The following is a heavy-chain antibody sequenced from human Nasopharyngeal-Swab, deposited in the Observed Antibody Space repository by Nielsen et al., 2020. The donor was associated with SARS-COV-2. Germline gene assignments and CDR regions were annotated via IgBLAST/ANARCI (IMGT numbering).Heavy chain of an antibody. J-gene: IGHJ3*02. V-gene: IGHV3-48*03. Sequence: AGSLRLSCAASGFIFSSYELNCVRQAPGMVLEWVSYISESGSLISYADSVEGRLTISRDNAKDSLYLHINSLRAEDTAVYYCARDSGPGTTGNAFDIWGQGTKVTVSS. D-gene: IGHD1-1*01. CDR3: ARDSGPGTTGNAFDI. CDR1: GFIFSSYE. CDR2: ISESGSLI.